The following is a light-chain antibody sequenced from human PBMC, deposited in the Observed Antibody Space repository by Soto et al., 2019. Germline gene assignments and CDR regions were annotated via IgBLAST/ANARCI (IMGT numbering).Light chain of an antibody. V-gene: IGKV1-39*01. J-gene: IGKJ5*01. CDR2: AAS. CDR1: QSITSY. CDR3: KQSYSILST. Sequence: TQMAHKTSSERGAVRESSSRTWRASQSITSYLSWYQQQPGKAPKLLIYAASSLQSGVQSRFSGSGSGTDFTLTISILQPEDSATYYCKQSYSILSTVGQGTRLEIK.